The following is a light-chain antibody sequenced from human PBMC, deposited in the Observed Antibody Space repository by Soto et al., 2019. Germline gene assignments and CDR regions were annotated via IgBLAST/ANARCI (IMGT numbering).Light chain of an antibody. CDR2: GKS. Sequence: QSVLTQPPSVSGAPGQRVTISCTGSSSNIGAGYDVHWYQQLPGTAPKLLIYGKSNRPSGVPDRFSGSKSGTSASLAITGLQAEDEADYYCPSYDSSLSVVCGGGTKLTVL. CDR1: SSNIGAGYD. J-gene: IGLJ2*01. CDR3: PSYDSSLSVV. V-gene: IGLV1-40*01.